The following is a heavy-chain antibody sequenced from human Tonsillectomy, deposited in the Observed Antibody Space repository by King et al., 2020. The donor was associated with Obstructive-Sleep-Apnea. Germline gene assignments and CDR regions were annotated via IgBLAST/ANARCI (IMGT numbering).Heavy chain of an antibody. CDR3: ARDLEILYYYDRSGSNPLDY. D-gene: IGHD3-22*01. Sequence: DVQLVESGGGVVRPGGSLRLSCAASGFTFDDYGMSWVRQAPGKGLEWVSGINWNGGSTGYADSVKGRFTISRDNAKNSLYLQMNSVRAEDTALYHCARDLEILYYYDRSGSNPLDYWGQGTLVTVSS. CDR2: INWNGGST. V-gene: IGHV3-20*01. CDR1: GFTFDDYG. J-gene: IGHJ4*02.